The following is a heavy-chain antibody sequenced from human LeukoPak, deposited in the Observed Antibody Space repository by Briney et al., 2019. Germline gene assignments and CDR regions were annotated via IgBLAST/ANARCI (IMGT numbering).Heavy chain of an antibody. D-gene: IGHD4-17*01. Sequence: SETLSLTCTVSGGSISSSSYYWTWIRQPPGKGLEWIGYIDHGGSTNYNPSLRSRVSISSDTSKIQFSLELTSVTAADTAVYYCARLKATVSIHAYFDSWGQGTLVTVSS. CDR3: ARLKATVSIHAYFDS. CDR2: IDHGGST. J-gene: IGHJ4*02. V-gene: IGHV4-61*01. CDR1: GGSISSSSYY.